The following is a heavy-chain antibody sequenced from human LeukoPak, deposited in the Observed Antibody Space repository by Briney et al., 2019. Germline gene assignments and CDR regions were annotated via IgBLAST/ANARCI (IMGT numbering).Heavy chain of an antibody. CDR3: ARGVTIFGVVLPYWFDP. V-gene: IGHV1-18*01. CDR2: ISAYNGNT. Sequence: ASVKVSCKASGYTFTSYGISWVRQAPGQGLEWMGRISAYNGNTNYAQKLQGRVTMTTDTSTSTAYMELRSLRSDDTAVYYRARGVTIFGVVLPYWFDPWGQGTLVTVSS. D-gene: IGHD3-3*01. CDR1: GYTFTSYG. J-gene: IGHJ5*02.